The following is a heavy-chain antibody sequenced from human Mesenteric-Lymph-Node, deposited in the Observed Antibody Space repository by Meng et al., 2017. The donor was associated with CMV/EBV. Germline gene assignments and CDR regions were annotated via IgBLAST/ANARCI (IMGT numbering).Heavy chain of an antibody. D-gene: IGHD2-21*01. CDR3: ARAQGNCGGDCRRGDY. V-gene: IGHV3-30*04. CDR2: ISYDGTCK. J-gene: IGHJ4*02. Sequence: LNFKVQPMHWVRQAPGKGLEWVAIISYDGTCKMYAESVKGRFNIARDNSRNTLFLQMNSLTGDDTAVYYCARAQGNCGGDCRRGDYWGQGALVTVSS. CDR1: LNFKVQP.